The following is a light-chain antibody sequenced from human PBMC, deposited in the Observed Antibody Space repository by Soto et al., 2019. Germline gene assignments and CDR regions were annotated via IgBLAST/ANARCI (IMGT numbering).Light chain of an antibody. V-gene: IGKV3-11*01. CDR1: QSVSSY. CDR2: DAS. J-gene: IGKJ1*01. CDR3: QHSSNWRRT. Sequence: EIVLTQSPATLSLSPGERATLSCRASQSVSSYLAWYQQKPGQAPRLLIYDASNRATGIPARFSGSGSGTDFTLTISIQAPEVFAVYYYQHSSNWRRTFGHGTKVEIK.